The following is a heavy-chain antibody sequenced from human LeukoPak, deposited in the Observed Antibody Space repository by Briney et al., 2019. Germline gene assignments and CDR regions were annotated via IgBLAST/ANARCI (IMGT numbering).Heavy chain of an antibody. V-gene: IGHV3-30*02. CDR2: IRYDGSNK. CDR3: ARILSKFGELLYPFDY. J-gene: IGHJ4*02. D-gene: IGHD3-10*01. Sequence: GGSLRLSCAASGFTFSSYGMHWVRQAPGKGLEWVAFIRYDGSNKYYADSVKGRFTISRDNSKNTLYLQMNSLRAEDTAVYYCARILSKFGELLYPFDYWGQGTLVTVSS. CDR1: GFTFSSYG.